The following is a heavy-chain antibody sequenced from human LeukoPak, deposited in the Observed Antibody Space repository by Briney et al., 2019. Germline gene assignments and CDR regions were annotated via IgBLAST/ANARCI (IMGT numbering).Heavy chain of an antibody. CDR3: ARDRSTSRYYHGMDV. D-gene: IGHD2-2*01. CDR1: EFTFSSYW. V-gene: IGHV3-74*01. CDR2: INSDGSNT. Sequence: QPGGSLRLSCVASEFTFSSYWMHWVRQAPGKGLVWVSRINSDGSNTNYADSVKGRFTISRDNAKNSLYLEMKNLRADDTAVYYCARDRSTSRYYHGMDVWGPGTTVIVSS. J-gene: IGHJ6*02.